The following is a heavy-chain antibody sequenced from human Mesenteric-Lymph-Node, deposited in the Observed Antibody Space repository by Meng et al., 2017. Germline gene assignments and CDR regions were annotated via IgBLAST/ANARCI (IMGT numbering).Heavy chain of an antibody. CDR2: INHSGST. V-gene: IGHV4-34*01. CDR1: GGSYSDYQ. CDR3: ARAPHSIVVGRRFDY. Sequence: QGRLRRRVAVLLKPPGTLSLTCAVYGGSYSDYQWSWIRQAPGKGLDWIGEINHSGSTNYNPSLKSRVTMSVDTSKNQFSLNLTSVTAADSAVYYCARAPHSIVVGRRFDYWGQGTQVTVSS. D-gene: IGHD2-15*01. J-gene: IGHJ4*02.